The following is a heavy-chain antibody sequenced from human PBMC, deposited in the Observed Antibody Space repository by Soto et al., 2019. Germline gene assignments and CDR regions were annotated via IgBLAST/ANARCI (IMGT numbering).Heavy chain of an antibody. D-gene: IGHD3-22*01. CDR2: IYYSGSA. V-gene: IGHV4-31*03. J-gene: IGHJ3*02. CDR1: DGAISSGGYY. CDR3: GRYGQGDNYDSSGALDI. Sequence: PSEPLPLTCTVCDGAISSGGYYWSWIRQDPGKGLEWIGYIYYSGSAYYNPSLKSGVTISVDTSKHQFSLKLSSVTAADPAVYYCGRYGQGDNYDSSGALDIWGQGAMVTVSS.